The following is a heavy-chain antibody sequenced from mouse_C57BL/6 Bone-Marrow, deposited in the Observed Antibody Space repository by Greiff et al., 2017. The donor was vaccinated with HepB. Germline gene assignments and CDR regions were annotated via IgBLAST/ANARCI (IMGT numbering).Heavy chain of an antibody. J-gene: IGHJ1*03. Sequence: QVQLQQPGAELVRPGSSVKLSCKASGYTFTSYWMHWVKQRPIQGLEWIGNIDPSDSETHYNQKFKDKATLTVDKSSSTAYMQLTSLTSEDSAVYYCATYYSNLFDVWGTGTTVTVSS. D-gene: IGHD2-5*01. CDR2: IDPSDSET. CDR3: ATYYSNLFDV. CDR1: GYTFTSYW. V-gene: IGHV1-52*01.